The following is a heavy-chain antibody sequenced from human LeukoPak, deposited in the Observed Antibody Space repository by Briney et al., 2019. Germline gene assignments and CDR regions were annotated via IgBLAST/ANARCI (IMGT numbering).Heavy chain of an antibody. V-gene: IGHV3-48*01. CDR2: ISSGGSTI. CDR1: GFTFNTYN. CDR3: ASAYSATWYAGY. D-gene: IGHD6-13*01. J-gene: IGHJ4*02. Sequence: GGSLSLSCSASGFTFNTYNMNWVRQAPGRGLEWISYISSGGSTIYYADSVKGRFTISRDNAKNSLYLQMYSLRAEDTAVYYCASAYSATWYAGYWGQGTLVTVSS.